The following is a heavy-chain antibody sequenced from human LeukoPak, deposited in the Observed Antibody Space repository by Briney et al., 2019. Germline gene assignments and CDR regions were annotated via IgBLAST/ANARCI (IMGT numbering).Heavy chain of an antibody. Sequence: KPSETLSLTCTVSGDSISSSSYYWGWIRQPPGKGLEWIGSMYYSGSTFYNPSLKSRVTISVDTSKNQFSLKLSSVTAADTAVYYCARHGGYCSSTSCFEYFQHWGQGTLVTVSS. CDR3: ARHGGYCSSTSCFEYFQH. V-gene: IGHV4-39*01. J-gene: IGHJ1*01. CDR1: GDSISSSSYY. D-gene: IGHD2-2*01. CDR2: MYYSGST.